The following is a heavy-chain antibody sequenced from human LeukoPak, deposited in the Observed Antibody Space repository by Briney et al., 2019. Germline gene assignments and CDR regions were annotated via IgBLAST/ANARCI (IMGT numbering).Heavy chain of an antibody. J-gene: IGHJ4*02. CDR1: GGSFSGYY. CDR3: ARGPGSTSRDYYDSSGYYQFDY. V-gene: IGHV4-34*01. Sequence: TSETLSLTCAVYGGSFSGYYWSWLRQPPGKGLEWIGEINHSGSTNYNPSLKSRVTISVDTSKNQFSLKLSSVTAADTAVYYCARGPGSTSRDYYDSSGYYQFDYWGQGALVTVSS. D-gene: IGHD3-22*01. CDR2: INHSGST.